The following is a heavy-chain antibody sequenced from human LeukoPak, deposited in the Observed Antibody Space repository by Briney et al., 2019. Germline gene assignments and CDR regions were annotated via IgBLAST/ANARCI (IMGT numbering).Heavy chain of an antibody. Sequence: EESLKISCKGSGYSFTSHWIGWVRQMPGKGLEWMGIVNPDDSDTIYGPSFQGQVTISADESITTAYLQWSSLKASDTAMYYCARLRWPRGGRSSFDYWGQGALVTVSS. D-gene: IGHD3-10*01. J-gene: IGHJ4*02. CDR3: ARLRWPRGGRSSFDY. V-gene: IGHV5-51*01. CDR2: VNPDDSDT. CDR1: GYSFTSHW.